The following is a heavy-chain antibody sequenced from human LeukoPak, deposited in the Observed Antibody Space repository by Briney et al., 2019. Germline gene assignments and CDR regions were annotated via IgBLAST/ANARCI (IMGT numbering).Heavy chain of an antibody. J-gene: IGHJ4*02. CDR1: GYTFTRYG. V-gene: IGHV1-18*01. Sequence: ASVKVSCKASGYTFTRYGISWVRQAPGQGLEWMGWISANNGDTNSAQKFQGRVAMTTDTSTSTAYMELRSLRSDDTAVYYCARDFFHGHCAGLSCFLLDYWGRGSLVTVSS. D-gene: IGHD2-15*01. CDR2: ISANNGDT. CDR3: ARDFFHGHCAGLSCFLLDY.